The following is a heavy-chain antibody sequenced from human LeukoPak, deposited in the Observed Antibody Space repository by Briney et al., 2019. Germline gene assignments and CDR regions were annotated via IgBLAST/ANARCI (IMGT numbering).Heavy chain of an antibody. CDR2: INHSGST. Sequence: SETLSLTCAVYGGSFSGYYWSWIRQPPGKGLEWIGEINHSGSTNYNPSLKSRVTISVDTSKNQFSPKLSSVTAADTAVYYCARYRLANFDYWGQGTLVTVSS. CDR1: GGSFSGYY. D-gene: IGHD1-14*01. V-gene: IGHV4-34*01. J-gene: IGHJ4*02. CDR3: ARYRLANFDY.